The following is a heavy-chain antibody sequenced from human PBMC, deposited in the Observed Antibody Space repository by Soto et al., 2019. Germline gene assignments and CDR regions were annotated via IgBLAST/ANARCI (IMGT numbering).Heavy chain of an antibody. J-gene: IGHJ5*02. CDR3: ARGETFDP. V-gene: IGHV1-8*01. CDR2: MNCDSGNT. Sequence: QVQLVQSGAEVKKPGDSVKVSCKASGYTFTSYDINWVRQATGQGLEWMGWMNCDSGNTGFAPNFQGRVSMTRDSSSNTAYMELSSLRSDDTAIYYCARGETFDPWGQGTLVTVSS. CDR1: GYTFTSYD.